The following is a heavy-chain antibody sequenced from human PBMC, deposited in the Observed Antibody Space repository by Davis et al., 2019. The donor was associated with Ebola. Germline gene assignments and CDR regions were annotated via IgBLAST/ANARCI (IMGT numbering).Heavy chain of an antibody. CDR1: GYTFTSYA. CDR3: ARDLDFGGAVAGTAGDY. J-gene: IGHJ4*02. V-gene: IGHV7-4-1*02. Sequence: AASVKVSCKASGYTFTSYAMNWVRQAPGQGLEWMGWINTKTGNPTYAQGFTGRFVFSSDTSVSPAYLQINSLKAEDTAVYYCARDLDFGGAVAGTAGDYWGQGTLVTVSS. D-gene: IGHD6-19*01. CDR2: INTKTGNP.